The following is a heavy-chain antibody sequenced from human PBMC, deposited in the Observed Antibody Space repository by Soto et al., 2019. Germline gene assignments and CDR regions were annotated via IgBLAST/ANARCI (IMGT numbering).Heavy chain of an antibody. CDR3: VRGFNSFDS. CDR1: GFTFSDHY. J-gene: IGHJ4*02. V-gene: IGHV3-72*01. CDR2: SRNRANGYTT. Sequence: EVQLVESGGGLVQPGGSLRLSCAVSGFTFSDHYMDWVRQVPGKGLEWIARSRNRANGYTTVYPTSVKGRFTISRDDSKNSLFLQMTSLKTEDTALYYCVRGFNSFDSWGQGTLVTVSS.